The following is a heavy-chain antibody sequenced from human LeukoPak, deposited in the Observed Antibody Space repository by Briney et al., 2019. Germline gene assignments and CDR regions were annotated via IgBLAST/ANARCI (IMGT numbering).Heavy chain of an antibody. J-gene: IGHJ3*02. CDR1: GGTFSSYT. V-gene: IGHV1-69*02. CDR3: AAQPPYCSSTSCYLAAFDI. Sequence: GASVKVSCKASGGTFSSYTISWVRQAPGQGLEWMGRIIPILGIANYAQKFQGRVTITADKSTSTAYMELSSLRSEDTAVYYCAAQPPYCSSTSCYLAAFDIWGQGTMVTVSS. CDR2: IIPILGIA. D-gene: IGHD2-2*01.